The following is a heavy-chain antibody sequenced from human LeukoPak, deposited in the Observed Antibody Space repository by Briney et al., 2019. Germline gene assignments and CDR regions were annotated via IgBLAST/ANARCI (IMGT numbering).Heavy chain of an antibody. J-gene: IGHJ4*02. V-gene: IGHV4-39*01. CDR3: ARLVGTYCSSTTCCARSYFDY. D-gene: IGHD2-2*01. Sequence: SETLSLTCTVSGGSISSYYWGWIRQPPGKGLEWIGTIYYSGSTYYNPSLMSRLTISVDTSKNQFSLRLSSVTAADTAVYYCARLVGTYCSSTTCCARSYFDYWGQGTLVTVSS. CDR1: GGSISSYY. CDR2: IYYSGST.